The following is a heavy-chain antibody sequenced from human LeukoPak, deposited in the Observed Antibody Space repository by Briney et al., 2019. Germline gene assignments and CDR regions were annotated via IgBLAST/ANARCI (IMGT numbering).Heavy chain of an antibody. CDR3: AREGTSGYGNYYFDS. J-gene: IGHJ4*02. V-gene: IGHV1-2*06. CDR1: GCTFTGYY. CDR2: INPDSGGT. Sequence: GASVKVSCKASGCTFTGYYLRWVRQAPGQGLEWMGRINPDSGGTNYAQTFQGRVTMTRDTSISTAYMELSRLRSDDTAVYYCAREGTSGYGNYYFDSWGQGTLVTVSS. D-gene: IGHD5-12*01.